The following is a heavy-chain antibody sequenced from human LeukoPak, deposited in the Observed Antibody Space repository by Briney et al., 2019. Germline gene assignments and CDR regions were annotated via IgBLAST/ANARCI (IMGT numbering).Heavy chain of an antibody. CDR3: AKGSGSGWYGWFAP. CDR1: GFTFSGYA. Sequence: GESLRLSCAASGFTFSGYAMYWVRQAPGEGLEGVSYIEASGGGTYCADAVKGRFPISRDNSENTLYLLLTSLRAEDTALYYCAKGSGSGWYGWFAPWGQGPLVTVSS. D-gene: IGHD6-19*01. J-gene: IGHJ5*02. V-gene: IGHV3-23*01. CDR2: IEASGGGT.